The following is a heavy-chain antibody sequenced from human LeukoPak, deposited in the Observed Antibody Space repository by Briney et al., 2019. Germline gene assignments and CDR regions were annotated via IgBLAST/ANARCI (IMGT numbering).Heavy chain of an antibody. D-gene: IGHD3-22*01. V-gene: IGHV3-48*03. CDR1: GFTFSSYE. Sequence: GGSLRLSCAASGFTFSSYEMNWVRQAPGKGLEWVSYISSSGSTIYYADSVKGRFTISRDNAKNSLYLQMNSLRAEDTAVYYCARDRSGYYYFDYWGQGTLVTVSS. CDR2: ISSSGSTI. J-gene: IGHJ4*02. CDR3: ARDRSGYYYFDY.